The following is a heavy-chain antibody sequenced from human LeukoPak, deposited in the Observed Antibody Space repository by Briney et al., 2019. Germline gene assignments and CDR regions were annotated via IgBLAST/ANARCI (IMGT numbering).Heavy chain of an antibody. CDR3: ARGSRGDPRVDWFDR. J-gene: IGHJ5*02. Sequence: ASXXXSCKGSGYTFTGYNMHWVREAPGEGDEWMGRINPKSGGTNYAQKFQGRDTITRDTDNSKEYMEMSRLRASDTGVYKCARGSRGDPRVDWFDRSGQGTLVTVSS. V-gene: IGHV1-2*01. CDR1: GYTFTGYN. D-gene: IGHD3-10*01. CDR2: INPKSGGT.